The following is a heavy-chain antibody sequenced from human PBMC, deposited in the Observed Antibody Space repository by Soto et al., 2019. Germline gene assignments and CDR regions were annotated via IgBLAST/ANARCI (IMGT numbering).Heavy chain of an antibody. J-gene: IGHJ6*02. D-gene: IGHD2-15*01. Sequence: EVQLVESGGGSVQPWGSLRLACTASGFSFSDYDMHWVRQAPGKGLEWVSTIGAARDPYYTGSVKHRFTISRENARNSMFLQKKLVTVGDTAVYYCSRAYTGRLPRRADYYYALDVWGQGIMGTVSS. CDR3: SRAYTGRLPRRADYYYALDV. CDR2: IGAARDP. V-gene: IGHV3-13*05. CDR1: GFSFSDYD.